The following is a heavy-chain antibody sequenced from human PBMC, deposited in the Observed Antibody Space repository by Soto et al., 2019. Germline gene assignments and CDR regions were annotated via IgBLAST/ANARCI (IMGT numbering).Heavy chain of an antibody. CDR2: TYYRSKWYN. D-gene: IGHD6-6*01. CDR3: ARVQIAARLGWFDP. Sequence: SPTLSLTCAISGDSVSSNSAAWNWIRQSPSRGLEWLGRTYYRSKWYNDYAVSVKSRITINPDTSKNQFSLQLNSVTPEDTAVYYCARVQIAARLGWFDPWGQGTLVTVSS. V-gene: IGHV6-1*01. CDR1: GDSVSSNSAA. J-gene: IGHJ5*02.